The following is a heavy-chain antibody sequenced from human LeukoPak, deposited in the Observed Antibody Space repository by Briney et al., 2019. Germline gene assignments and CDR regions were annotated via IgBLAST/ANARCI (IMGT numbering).Heavy chain of an antibody. CDR3: ARGLYCVGDSCYLGNYFDY. CDR2: MHYTGNS. CDR1: GRSTKIVNYY. D-gene: IGHD2-15*01. J-gene: IGHJ4*02. V-gene: IGHV4-39*01. Sequence: SETLSLTCILSGRSTKIVNYYWAWIRQSPGKGLEWMGGMHYTGNSKSSPSLKGRVTLSIDTSKNEISLKPTSVTAADTAVYYCARGLYCVGDSCYLGNYFDYWGEGTLVTVSS.